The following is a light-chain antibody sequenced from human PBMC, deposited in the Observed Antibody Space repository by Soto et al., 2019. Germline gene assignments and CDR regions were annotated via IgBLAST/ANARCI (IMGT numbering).Light chain of an antibody. CDR3: QQYGRPRQP. V-gene: IGKV3-20*01. Sequence: EIVLTQSPGTLSLSPGERATLSCRASQSVTSSYLAWYQQKPGQAPRLLIYGASTRATGIPDRFSGSGSGTDFTLTISRLEPEDFAVYFCQQYGRPRQPFGQGTKLEIK. CDR1: QSVTSSY. J-gene: IGKJ2*01. CDR2: GAS.